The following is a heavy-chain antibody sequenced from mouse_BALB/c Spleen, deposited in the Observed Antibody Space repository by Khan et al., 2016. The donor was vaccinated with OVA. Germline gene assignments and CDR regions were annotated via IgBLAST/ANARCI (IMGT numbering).Heavy chain of an antibody. J-gene: IGHJ4*01. CDR2: ISYSGST. Sequence: EVQLVESGPGLVKPSQSLSLTCTVTGYSITSGYAWNWIRQFPGNKLEWMGYISYSGSTSYNPSLRSRISITRDTSKNQFFLQLNSVTTEDTATYYYARKNYYGYAMDYWGQGTSVTVSS. V-gene: IGHV3-2*02. CDR3: ARKNYYGYAMDY. D-gene: IGHD1-1*01. CDR1: GYSITSGYA.